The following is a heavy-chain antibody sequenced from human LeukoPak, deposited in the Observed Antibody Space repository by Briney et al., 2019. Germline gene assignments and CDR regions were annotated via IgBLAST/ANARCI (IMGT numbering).Heavy chain of an antibody. CDR2: IASDGSDR. V-gene: IGHV3-30*18. CDR3: AKDRSNSWTFDY. CDR1: GFTFSSYG. D-gene: IGHD6-13*01. J-gene: IGHJ4*02. Sequence: PGRSLRLSCTASGFTFSSYGMHGVRQAPGKGLEWVANIASDGSDRHYADSVKGRFTISRDNSKNTVYLQMNSLRGEDTAVYYCAKDRSNSWTFDYWGQGTLVTVSS.